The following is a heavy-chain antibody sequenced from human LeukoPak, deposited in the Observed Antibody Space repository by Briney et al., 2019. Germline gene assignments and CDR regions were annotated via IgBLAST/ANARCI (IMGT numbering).Heavy chain of an antibody. CDR3: AKAASYFDWLFDY. CDR2: ISYDGSNK. Sequence: GGSLRLSCAASGFTFSSYGMHWVRQAPGKGLEWVAVISYDGSNKYYADSVKGRFTISRDNSKNTLHLQMSSLRAEDTAVYYCAKAASYFDWLFDYWGQGTLVTVSS. D-gene: IGHD3-9*01. CDR1: GFTFSSYG. V-gene: IGHV3-30*18. J-gene: IGHJ4*02.